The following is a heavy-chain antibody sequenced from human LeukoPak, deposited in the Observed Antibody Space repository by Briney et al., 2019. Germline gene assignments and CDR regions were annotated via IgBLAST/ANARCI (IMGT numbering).Heavy chain of an antibody. CDR1: GGSLSGYY. J-gene: IGHJ6*02. CDR2: IKHSGST. CDR3: ARGRVVGPAVAGSLGVYSYSHYPMDV. D-gene: IGHD6-19*01. V-gene: IGHV4-34*01. Sequence: SETLSLTCDVFGGSLSGYYCSWIRQPPGKELEWIGEIKHSGSTNYNPSLQSRVSMSVDTSKNQFSLKLTSVTAADTAVYYCARGRVVGPAVAGSLGVYSYSHYPMDVWGQGTTVTVSS.